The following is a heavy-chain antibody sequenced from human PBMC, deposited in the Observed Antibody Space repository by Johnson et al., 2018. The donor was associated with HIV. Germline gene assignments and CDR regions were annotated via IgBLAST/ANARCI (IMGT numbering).Heavy chain of an antibody. D-gene: IGHD3-10*01. V-gene: IGHV3-30*04. CDR1: GFPFSSYA. CDR3: ARGVDGAFDI. Sequence: QMLLVESGGGVVQPGRSLRLSCAASGFPFSSYAMHWVRQAPGKGLEWVAIISYDGSNKYYADSVKGRFTISRDNSKNTLYLQMNSLRAEDTAVYYCARGVDGAFDIWGQGTMVTVSS. J-gene: IGHJ3*02. CDR2: ISYDGSNK.